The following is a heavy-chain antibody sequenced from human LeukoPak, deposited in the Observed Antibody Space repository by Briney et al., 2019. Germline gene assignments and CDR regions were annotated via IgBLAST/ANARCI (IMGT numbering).Heavy chain of an antibody. D-gene: IGHD2-15*01. CDR3: TRNGRSLDY. CDR1: GFTFSGFW. J-gene: IGHJ4*02. Sequence: GGSLRLSCAASGFTFSGFWMSWVRQAPGKGLEWVASIKIDGSEKYYVDSVKDRFTISRDNAKNSLFLQMSSLRAEDTAVYYCTRNGRSLDYWGQGTLVTVSS. V-gene: IGHV3-7*01. CDR2: IKIDGSEK.